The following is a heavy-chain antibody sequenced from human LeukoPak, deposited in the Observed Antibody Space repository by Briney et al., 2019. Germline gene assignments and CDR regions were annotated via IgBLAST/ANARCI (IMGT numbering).Heavy chain of an antibody. CDR2: FDTEDGEK. J-gene: IGHJ4*02. Sequence: ASVKVSCKVSGYTLTELSMHWVRQAHGKGIEWMGGFDTEDGEKIYAQKFQGRVTMTEDTSTDTAYMELSSLRSEYTAVYYCATVPKRRDYYDSSGYYSYFDYWGQGTLVTVSS. CDR3: ATVPKRRDYYDSSGYYSYFDY. CDR1: GYTLTELS. V-gene: IGHV1-24*01. D-gene: IGHD3-22*01.